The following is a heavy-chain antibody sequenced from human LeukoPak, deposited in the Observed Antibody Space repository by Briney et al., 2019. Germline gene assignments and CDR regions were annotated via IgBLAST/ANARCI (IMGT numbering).Heavy chain of an antibody. J-gene: IGHJ3*02. CDR3: ARGGRGSAAVVAPRSFDI. V-gene: IGHV3-53*01. D-gene: IGHD3-22*01. Sequence: GGSLRLSCVVSGFTVSDNYMSWVRQAPGKGLEWVSVTYTGGNSYYAGSVKGRFIISRDISKNTLYLQMNSLRAEDSALYYCARGGRGSAAVVAPRSFDIWGQGTMVTVSS. CDR1: GFTVSDNY. CDR2: TYTGGNS.